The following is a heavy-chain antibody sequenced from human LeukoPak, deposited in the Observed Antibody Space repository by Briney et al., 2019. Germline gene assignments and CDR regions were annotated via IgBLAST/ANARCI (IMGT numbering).Heavy chain of an antibody. CDR1: GFTFSSYA. J-gene: IGHJ4*02. V-gene: IGHV3-23*01. Sequence: GGSLRLSCAASGFTFSSYAMSWVRQAPGKGLEWVSAISGSGDSTYYADSVKGRFTISRDNSKNTLYLQMNSLRAEDTAVYYCAKSPRRSGSYYDYWGQGTLVTVSS. D-gene: IGHD3-10*01. CDR3: AKSPRRSGSYYDY. CDR2: ISGSGDST.